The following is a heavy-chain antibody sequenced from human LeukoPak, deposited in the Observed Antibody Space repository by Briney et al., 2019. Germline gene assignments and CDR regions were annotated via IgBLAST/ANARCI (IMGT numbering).Heavy chain of an antibody. J-gene: IGHJ4*02. D-gene: IGHD2-2*01. CDR3: ARVLNYGEAAADFDY. Sequence: GGSLRLSCAASGFTFSSYAMHWVRQAPGKGLEWVAVISYDGSNKYYADSVRGRFTISRDNSKNTLYLQMNSLRAEDTAVYYCARVLNYGEAAADFDYWGQGTLVTVSS. CDR1: GFTFSSYA. V-gene: IGHV3-30-3*01. CDR2: ISYDGSNK.